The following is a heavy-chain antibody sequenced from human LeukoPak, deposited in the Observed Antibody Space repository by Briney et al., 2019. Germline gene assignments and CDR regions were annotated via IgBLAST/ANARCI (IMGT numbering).Heavy chain of an antibody. D-gene: IGHD3-22*01. J-gene: IGHJ4*02. Sequence: SETLSLTCTVSGGSISSYYWSWIRQPPGKGLEWIGYIYYSGSTYYNPSLKSRVTISVDTSKNQFSLKLSSVTAADTAVYYCARAVNTYDYYDSSGYFVDYWGQGTLVTVSS. V-gene: IGHV4-59*12. CDR3: ARAVNTYDYYDSSGYFVDY. CDR1: GGSISSYY. CDR2: IYYSGST.